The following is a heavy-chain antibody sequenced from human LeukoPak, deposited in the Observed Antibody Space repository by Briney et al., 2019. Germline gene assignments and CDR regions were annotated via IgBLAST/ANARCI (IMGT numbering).Heavy chain of an antibody. CDR2: IYTSGST. V-gene: IGHV4-61*02. D-gene: IGHD6-13*01. CDR1: GGSISSGSYY. J-gene: IGHJ5*02. CDR3: AREGIEGIAAAGRGWFDP. Sequence: SQTLSLTCTVSGGSISSGSYYWSWIRQPAGKGLEWIGRIYTSGSTNYNPSLKSRVTISVDTSKNQFSLKLSSVTAADTAVYYCAREGIEGIAAAGRGWFDPWGQGTLVTVSS.